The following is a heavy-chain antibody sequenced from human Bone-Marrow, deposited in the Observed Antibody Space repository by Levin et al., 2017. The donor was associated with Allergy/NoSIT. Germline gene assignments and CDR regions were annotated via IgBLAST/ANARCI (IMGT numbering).Heavy chain of an antibody. Sequence: PGESLKISCKASGYSFTNFWIGWVRQMPGKGLEWVGIIYPGDFDIRYTPSFEGRVTISADTSINTAYLHWSSLRASDSGIYYCARGGIAVAVNYFDFWGQGTLVNVSS. CDR1: GYSFTNFW. J-gene: IGHJ4*02. V-gene: IGHV5-51*01. CDR3: ARGGIAVAVNYFDF. D-gene: IGHD6-19*01. CDR2: IYPGDFDI.